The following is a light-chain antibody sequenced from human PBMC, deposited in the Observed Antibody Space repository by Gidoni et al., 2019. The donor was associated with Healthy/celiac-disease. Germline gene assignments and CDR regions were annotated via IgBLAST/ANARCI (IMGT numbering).Light chain of an antibody. CDR2: DVS. CDR3: CSYAGSYTLS. CDR1: SSDVGGYNY. Sequence: QSALTQPRSVSGSPGQSVTISCTGTSSDVGGYNYVSWYQQHPGKAPKLMIYDVSKRPSGVPDRFSGSKSGNTASLTISGLQAEDEADYYCCSYAGSYTLSLGTGTKVTVL. V-gene: IGLV2-11*01. J-gene: IGLJ1*01.